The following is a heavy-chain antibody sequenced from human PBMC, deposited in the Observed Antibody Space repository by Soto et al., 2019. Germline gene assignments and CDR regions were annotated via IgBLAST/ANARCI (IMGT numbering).Heavy chain of an antibody. CDR3: AKNMVFTLAGTLFYLDS. J-gene: IGHJ4*02. CDR1: GFTFSSSW. D-gene: IGHD1-7*01. V-gene: IGHV3-30*18. Sequence: PGGSLRLSCATSGFTFSSSWMSWVRQVPGNGLEWVAGISHDGSDKYYTGSVKGRFTISRDNSKNTLYLEMNSLRREDTAVYYCAKNMVFTLAGTLFYLDSWGQGTLVTVSS. CDR2: ISHDGSDK.